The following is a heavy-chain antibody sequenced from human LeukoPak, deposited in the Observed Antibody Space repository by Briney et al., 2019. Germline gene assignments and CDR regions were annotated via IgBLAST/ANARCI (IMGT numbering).Heavy chain of an antibody. D-gene: IGHD2-21*02. CDR3: ARDPLDHLYCGGDCYPFDY. Sequence: ASVKVSCKASGYTFTSYYMHWVRQAPGQGLEWMGIINPCGGSTSYAQKFQGRVTMTRDTSTSTVYMELSSLRSEDTAVYYCARDPLDHLYCGGDCYPFDYWGQGTLVTVSS. CDR2: INPCGGST. CDR1: GYTFTSYY. V-gene: IGHV1-46*01. J-gene: IGHJ4*02.